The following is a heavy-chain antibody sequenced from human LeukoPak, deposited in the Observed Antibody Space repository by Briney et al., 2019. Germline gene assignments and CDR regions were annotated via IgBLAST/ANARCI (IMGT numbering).Heavy chain of an antibody. V-gene: IGHV1-69*04. CDR2: IIPILGIA. J-gene: IGHJ6*02. CDR1: GGTFSSYA. D-gene: IGHD3-22*01. CDR3: ARGWRYYDSSVAYYYGMDV. Sequence: ASVKVSCKASGGTFSSYAISWVRQAPGQGLEWMGRIIPILGIANYAQKFQGRVTITADKSTSTAYMELSSLRSEDTAVYYCARGWRYYDSSVAYYYGMDVWGQGTTVTVPS.